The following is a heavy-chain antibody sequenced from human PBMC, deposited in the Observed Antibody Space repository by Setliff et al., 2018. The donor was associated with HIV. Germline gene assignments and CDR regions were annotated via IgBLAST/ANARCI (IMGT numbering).Heavy chain of an antibody. CDR2: IGGYEHNI. D-gene: IGHD6-25*01. J-gene: IGHJ4*02. Sequence: ASVMVSCKASGFTFTDYGFSWVRQAPGQGLEWMGWIGGYEHNINYAQKFRDRVILTKDTSTTTVYMELMSLRFDDTAIYYCARDSGYGVDTFDFWGQGTQVTVSS. CDR3: ARDSGYGVDTFDF. CDR1: GFTFTDYG. V-gene: IGHV1-18*01.